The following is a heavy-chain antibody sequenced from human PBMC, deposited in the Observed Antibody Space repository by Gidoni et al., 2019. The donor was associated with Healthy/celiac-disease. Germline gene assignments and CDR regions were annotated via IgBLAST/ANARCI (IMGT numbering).Heavy chain of an antibody. CDR2: ISYDGSNK. CDR3: ARGIRFDY. J-gene: IGHJ4*02. Sequence: QVQLVESGGGVVQPGRSLRLSCAASGFTFSSYAMHWVRQAPGKGLEWVAVISYDGSNKYYADSVKGRFTISRDNSKNTLYLQMNSLRAEDTAVYYCARGIRFDYWGQGTLVTVSS. V-gene: IGHV3-30*01. CDR1: GFTFSSYA.